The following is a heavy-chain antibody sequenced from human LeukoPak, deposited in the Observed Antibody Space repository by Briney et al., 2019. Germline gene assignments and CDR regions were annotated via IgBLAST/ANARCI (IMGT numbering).Heavy chain of an antibody. Sequence: PSETLSLTCTVSGGSISSYYWSWIRQPPGKGLEWIGYIYYSGSTNYNPSLKSRVTISVDTSKNQCSLKLSSVTAADTAVYYCARDGQPGWFDPWGQGTLVTVSS. J-gene: IGHJ5*02. V-gene: IGHV4-59*01. CDR2: IYYSGST. CDR3: ARDGQPGWFDP. D-gene: IGHD6-13*01. CDR1: GGSISSYY.